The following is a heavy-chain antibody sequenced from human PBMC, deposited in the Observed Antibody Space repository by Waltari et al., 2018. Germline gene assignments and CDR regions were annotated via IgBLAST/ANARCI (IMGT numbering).Heavy chain of an antibody. D-gene: IGHD1-26*01. CDR1: GFTFSSSA. CDR3: ARDGPLKPNPGDYYMDV. Sequence: QVQLVESGGGVVQPGRSLRLSCAASGFTFSSSAMPWVRQAPGKGLEWVAVISYDGSNKYYADSVKGRFTISRDNSKNTLYLQMNSLRAEDTAVYYCARDGPLKPNPGDYYMDVWGKGTTVTISS. V-gene: IGHV3-30-3*01. J-gene: IGHJ6*03. CDR2: ISYDGSNK.